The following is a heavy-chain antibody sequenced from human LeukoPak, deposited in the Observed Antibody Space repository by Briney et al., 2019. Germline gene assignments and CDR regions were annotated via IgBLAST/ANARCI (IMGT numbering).Heavy chain of an antibody. J-gene: IGHJ3*02. CDR1: GFTFSTYW. CDR3: ARDWTYYDFWSGSRSDAFDI. D-gene: IGHD3-3*01. V-gene: IGHV3-74*01. Sequence: GGSLRLSCAASGFTFSTYWMHWVRQAPGKGLVWVSRISSDGSITSYADSVKGRFTISRDNSKNTLYLQMNSLRAEDTAVYYCARDWTYYDFWSGSRSDAFDIWGQGTMVTVSS. CDR2: ISSDGSIT.